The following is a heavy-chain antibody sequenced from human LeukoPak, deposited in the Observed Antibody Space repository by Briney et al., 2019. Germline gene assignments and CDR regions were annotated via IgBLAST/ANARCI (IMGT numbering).Heavy chain of an antibody. J-gene: IGHJ4*02. D-gene: IGHD3-16*01. CDR3: AKVGSWGPQFDY. Sequence: GGSLRLSCTVSGFTVSSNSWSWVRQAPGKGLEWVSFIYSGGNTHYSDSVKGRFTISRDNSKNTLYLQMNSLRAEDTAVYYCAKVGSWGPQFDYWGQGTLVTVSS. V-gene: IGHV3-53*01. CDR2: IYSGGNT. CDR1: GFTVSSNS.